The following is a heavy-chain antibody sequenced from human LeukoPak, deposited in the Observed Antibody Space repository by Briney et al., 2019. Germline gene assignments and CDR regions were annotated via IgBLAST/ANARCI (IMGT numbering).Heavy chain of an antibody. CDR2: ISSNGGST. Sequence: PGGSLRLSCAASGFTFSSYAMHWVRQAPGKGLEYVSAISSNGGSTYYANSVKGRFTISRDNSKNTLYLQMGSLRAEDMAVYYCAKLAVAGYNWFDPWGQGTLVTVSS. V-gene: IGHV3-64*01. CDR1: GFTFSSYA. CDR3: AKLAVAGYNWFDP. D-gene: IGHD6-19*01. J-gene: IGHJ5*02.